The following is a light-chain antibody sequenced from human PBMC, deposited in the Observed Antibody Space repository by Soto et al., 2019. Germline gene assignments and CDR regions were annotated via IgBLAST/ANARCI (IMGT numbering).Light chain of an antibody. CDR2: DVT. V-gene: IGLV2-14*01. Sequence: QSALTQPASVSGSHGQSITISCTGTSSDVGGYNSVSWYQQHPGKAPKLILYDVTDRPSGVSYRFSGSKSGNTASLTISGLQAADEADYFCSSFTSSMTNVFGSGTKLTVL. J-gene: IGLJ1*01. CDR3: SSFTSSMTNV. CDR1: SSDVGGYNS.